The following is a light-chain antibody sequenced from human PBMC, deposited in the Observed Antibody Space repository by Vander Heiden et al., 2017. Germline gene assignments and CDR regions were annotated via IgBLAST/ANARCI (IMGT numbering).Light chain of an antibody. CDR1: SGSVSTSYY. J-gene: IGLJ3*02. CDR3: VLYMGSGIRV. CDR2: NTN. Sequence: QTVVTQEPSFSVSPGGTVTLTCGLSSGSVSTSYYPSWYQQTPGQAPRTLIYNTNTRSSGVPDRFSGSILGNKAALTITGAQADDESDYYCVLYMGSGIRVFGGGTKL. V-gene: IGLV8-61*01.